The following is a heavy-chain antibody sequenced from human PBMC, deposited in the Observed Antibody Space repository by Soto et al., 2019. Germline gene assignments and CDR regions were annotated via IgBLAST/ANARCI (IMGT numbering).Heavy chain of an antibody. CDR2: INAHIGGT. Sequence: GASVKFYCRASGFSFTGYYTNLLRQAPGQGLEWMGCINAHIGGTEYAQNLQGRVTLTRDTFIATAYLTRTRLASVETGLYYCAKDLTRQPAYWLDPWGQGTQGTVSS. CDR1: GFSFTGYY. V-gene: IGHV1-2*02. CDR3: AKDLTRQPAYWLDP. D-gene: IGHD3-16*01. J-gene: IGHJ5*02.